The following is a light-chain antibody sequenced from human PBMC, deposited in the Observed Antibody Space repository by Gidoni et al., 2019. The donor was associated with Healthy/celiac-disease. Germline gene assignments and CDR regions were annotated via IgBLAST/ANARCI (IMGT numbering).Light chain of an antibody. CDR2: LGS. J-gene: IGKJ3*01. CDR3: MQALQTPFT. Sequence: DIVMTQSPLSLPVTPGEPASISCRSSQSLLHSNGYNYLDWYLQKPGQSPQLLIYLGSNRASGVPDRFSGSGSGTDFTLKISRVEAEDVGVYDCMQALQTPFTFGPGTKVEIK. V-gene: IGKV2-28*01. CDR1: QSLLHSNGYNY.